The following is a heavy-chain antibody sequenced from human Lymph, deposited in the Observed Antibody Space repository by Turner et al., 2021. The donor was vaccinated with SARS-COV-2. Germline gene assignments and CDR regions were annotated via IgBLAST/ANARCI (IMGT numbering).Heavy chain of an antibody. CDR2: INSSGST. J-gene: IGHJ4*02. D-gene: IGHD5-18*01. CDR1: GGSVTSSSYY. V-gene: IGHV4-39*01. CDR3: ARQGWLRGYFDY. Sequence: QVQLQESGPGLVKPSETLSLTCTVSGGSVTSSSYYWGWIRQPPGKGLEWIGNINSSGSTYYNPSLKSRVTISVDTSKNQFSLKLSSVTAADTAVYYCARQGWLRGYFDYWSQGTLVTVSS.